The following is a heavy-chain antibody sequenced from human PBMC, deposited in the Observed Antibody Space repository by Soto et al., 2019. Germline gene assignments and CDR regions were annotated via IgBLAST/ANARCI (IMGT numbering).Heavy chain of an antibody. CDR3: AKEVYTGTTSLFDY. V-gene: IGHV3-23*01. Sequence: GGSLRLSCATSGFTFGNYAISWVRQAPGKGLEWVSSITGTGSTTYYADSVKGRFTISRDNSKNTLYLQMHSLTAEDTAVYYCAKEVYTGTTSLFDYWGQGALVTVSS. J-gene: IGHJ4*02. CDR2: ITGTGSTT. D-gene: IGHD1-7*01. CDR1: GFTFGNYA.